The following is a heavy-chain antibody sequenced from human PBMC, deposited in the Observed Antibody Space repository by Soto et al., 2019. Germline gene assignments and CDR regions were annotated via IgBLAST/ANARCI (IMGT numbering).Heavy chain of an antibody. CDR3: AREPSTAKPEGVDF. J-gene: IGHJ4*02. D-gene: IGHD1-1*01. Sequence: QVKLVQSGAEVRKPGASVKVSCKASGYTFSDYYIHWVRQAPGQVLEWMGWINPNSGGTKYAPKFQGGITMTRDSSITTAYMELSRLRSCDTAVYYCAREPSTAKPEGVDFWGQGTLVTVSS. CDR2: INPNSGGT. CDR1: GYTFSDYY. V-gene: IGHV1-2*02.